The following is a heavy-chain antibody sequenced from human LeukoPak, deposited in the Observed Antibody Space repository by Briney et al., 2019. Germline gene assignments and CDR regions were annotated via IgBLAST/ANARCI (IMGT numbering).Heavy chain of an antibody. V-gene: IGHV1-2*02. D-gene: IGHD6-19*01. J-gene: IGHJ4*02. CDR3: ARGQAVAGTGPFDY. CDR1: GYTFTAYY. Sequence: ASVKVSCKAYGYTFTAYYLHWVRQAPGQGLEWMGWINPNSGGTNYAQKFQGRVTMTRDTSISTAYMELSRLRSDDTAVYYCARGQAVAGTGPFDYWGQGTLVTVSS. CDR2: INPNSGGT.